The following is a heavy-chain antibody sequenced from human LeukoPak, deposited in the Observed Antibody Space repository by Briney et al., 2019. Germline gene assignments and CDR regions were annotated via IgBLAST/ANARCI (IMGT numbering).Heavy chain of an antibody. V-gene: IGHV3-48*01. J-gene: IGHJ4*02. D-gene: IGHD2-2*01. CDR3: ARDLAVVVPAAMCV. CDR2: ISSSSSTI. Sequence: GGSLRLSCAASGFTFSSYSMNWVSQAPGKGLEWVSYISSSSSTIYYADSVKGRFTISRDNAKNSLYLQMNSLRAEDTAVYYCARDLAVVVPAAMCVWGQGTLVTVSS. CDR1: GFTFSSYS.